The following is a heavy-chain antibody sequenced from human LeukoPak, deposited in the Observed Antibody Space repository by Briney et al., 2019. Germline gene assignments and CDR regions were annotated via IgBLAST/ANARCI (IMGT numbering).Heavy chain of an antibody. D-gene: IGHD2-8*01. CDR3: ARRSRNGLDAFDI. V-gene: IGHV1-2*02. CDR2: IDPNNGDT. J-gene: IGHJ3*02. Sequence: GASVKVSCKASAYTFTGYYLHWVRQAPGQGPEWMGWIDPNNGDTEYAQKFQGRVTMTRVRSISTAYMELSRLTSDDTAVYYCARRSRNGLDAFDIWGQGKMVTVSS. CDR1: AYTFTGYY.